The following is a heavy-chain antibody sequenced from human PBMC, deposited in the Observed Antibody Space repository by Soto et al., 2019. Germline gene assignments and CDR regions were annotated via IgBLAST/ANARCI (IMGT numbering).Heavy chain of an antibody. CDR2: IYHSGST. CDR1: GGSISSSNW. V-gene: IGHV4-4*02. D-gene: IGHD5-18*01. J-gene: IGHJ4*02. CDR3: ARRIQLWLYSFDY. Sequence: QVQLQESGPGLVKPSGTLSLTCAVSGGSISSSNWWSWVRQPPGKGLEWIGEIYHSGSTNYNPSLKSRDNISVDKSKNQFALELSSVPAAATAVYYCARRIQLWLYSFDYWGQGTLVTVSS.